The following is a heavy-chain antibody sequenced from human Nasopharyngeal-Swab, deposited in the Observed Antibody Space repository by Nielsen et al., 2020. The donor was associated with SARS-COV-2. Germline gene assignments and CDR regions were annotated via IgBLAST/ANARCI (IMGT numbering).Heavy chain of an antibody. CDR3: ARQRGYTYGDAFDV. V-gene: IGHV3-7*01. CDR1: GFTFSGYW. CDR2: IKQDASEM. Sequence: GESLKISCAASGFTFSGYWMSWVRQVPGKGPEWVANIKQDASEMYYVDSVKGRFTISRDNAKSSLFLQMNSLRAEDTAVYYCARQRGYTYGDAFDVWGQGTMVTVSS. D-gene: IGHD5-18*01. J-gene: IGHJ3*01.